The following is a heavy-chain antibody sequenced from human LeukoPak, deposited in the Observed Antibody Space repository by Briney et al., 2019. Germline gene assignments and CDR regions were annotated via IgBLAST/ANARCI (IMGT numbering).Heavy chain of an antibody. Sequence: GGSLRLSCAASGFTFSSHGMNWVRQAPGKGLEWISYISDTSTTIYYADSLKGRFTISRDNSKNTLYLQMNSLRAEDTAVYYCAKDDSSGYYFLFPYDYWGQGTLVTVSS. CDR1: GFTFSSHG. J-gene: IGHJ4*02. D-gene: IGHD3-22*01. CDR2: ISDTSTTI. V-gene: IGHV3-48*01. CDR3: AKDDSSGYYFLFPYDY.